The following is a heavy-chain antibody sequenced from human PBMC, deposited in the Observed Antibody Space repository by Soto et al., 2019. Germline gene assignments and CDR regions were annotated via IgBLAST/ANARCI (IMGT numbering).Heavy chain of an antibody. Sequence: SETLSLTCTVSGGSISSYYWSWIRQPPGKGLEWIGYIYYSGSTDYNPSLKSRVTISVDTSKNQFSLKLSSVTAADTAVYYCGGGVAAAGPIDSGGQGTLVTVPS. D-gene: IGHD6-25*01. CDR2: IYYSGST. CDR1: GGSISSYY. CDR3: GGGVAAAGPIDS. J-gene: IGHJ4*02. V-gene: IGHV4-59*01.